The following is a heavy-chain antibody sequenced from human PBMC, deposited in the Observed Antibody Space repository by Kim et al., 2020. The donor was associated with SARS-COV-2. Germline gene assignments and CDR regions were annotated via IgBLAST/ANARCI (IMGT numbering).Heavy chain of an antibody. CDR1: GFTFSSHG. CDR3: AKARSTMIRGLDV. Sequence: GGSLRLSCAASGFTFSSHGMHWVRQAPGKGLEWVAVISYDGSNKYYADSLKGQFTISRDNSKNTLYLQMNSLRAEDTAVYFCAKARSTMIRGLDVWGQGNAHTLSS. J-gene: IGHJ6*02. D-gene: IGHD3-22*01. V-gene: IGHV3-30*18. CDR2: ISYDGSNK.